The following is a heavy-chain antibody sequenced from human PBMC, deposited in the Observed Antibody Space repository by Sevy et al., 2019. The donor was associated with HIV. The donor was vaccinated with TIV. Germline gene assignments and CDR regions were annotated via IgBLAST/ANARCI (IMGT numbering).Heavy chain of an antibody. V-gene: IGHV3-30*04. CDR3: AGDKGESSSSFLGELSY. Sequence: GGSLRLSCAASGFTFSRYAMNWVRQAPGKGLEWVAVISSDGRNKYYADSVKARFTISRDNSKNTLYLQMNSLRSEDTDMYDCAGDKGESSSSFLGELSYWGQGTLVTVSS. CDR1: GFTFSRYA. CDR2: ISSDGRNK. D-gene: IGHD3-16*02. J-gene: IGHJ4*01.